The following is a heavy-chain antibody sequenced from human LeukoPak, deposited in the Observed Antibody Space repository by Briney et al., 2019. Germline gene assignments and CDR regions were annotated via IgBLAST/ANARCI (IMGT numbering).Heavy chain of an antibody. J-gene: IGHJ6*03. V-gene: IGHV3-23*01. D-gene: IGHD6-6*01. CDR1: GFTFSSYA. CDR3: AKSIAARPGYYYYMDV. Sequence: GGSLRLSCAASGFTFSSYAMSWVRQAPGKGLEWVSAISGSGGSTYYADSVKGRFTISRDNSKNTLYLQMNSLRAEDTAVYYCAKSIAARPGYYYYMDVWGKGTTVTVSS. CDR2: ISGSGGST.